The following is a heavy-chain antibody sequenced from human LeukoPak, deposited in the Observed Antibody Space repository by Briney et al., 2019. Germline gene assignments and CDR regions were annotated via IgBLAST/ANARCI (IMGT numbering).Heavy chain of an antibody. CDR3: AREGSGNYYNPLDY. V-gene: IGHV1-2*02. D-gene: IGHD3-10*01. CDR2: ISPNSGDT. CDR1: GYTFTSHY. Sequence: ASVKVSCKASGYTFTSHYMHWVRQAPGQGLEWMGWISPNSGDTNYAQKFQGRVTMTRDTSITTAYMELSRLRSDDTAVYYCAREGSGNYYNPLDYWGQGTLVTVSS. J-gene: IGHJ4*02.